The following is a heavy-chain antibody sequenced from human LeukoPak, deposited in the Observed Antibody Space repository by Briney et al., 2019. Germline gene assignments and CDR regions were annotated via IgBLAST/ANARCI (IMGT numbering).Heavy chain of an antibody. J-gene: IGHJ6*03. CDR2: IYYSWST. Sequence: SETLSLTCTVSGGSISSGGYYWSWIRQHPGKGLEWIGYIYYSWSTYYNPSLKSRVTISVDTSKNQFSLKLSSVTAADTAVYYCARAPRYYYYYMDVWGKGTTVTVSS. CDR3: ARAPRYYYYYMDV. V-gene: IGHV4-31*03. CDR1: GGSISSGGYY.